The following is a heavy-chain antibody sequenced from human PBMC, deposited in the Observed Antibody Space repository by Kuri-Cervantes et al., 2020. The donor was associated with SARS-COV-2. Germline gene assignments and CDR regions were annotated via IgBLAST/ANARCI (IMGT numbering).Heavy chain of an antibody. V-gene: IGHV1-69*06. CDR3: ARDGNPSSGWYYYYYGMDV. J-gene: IGHJ6*02. CDR1: GYTFTSYG. D-gene: IGHD6-19*01. CDR2: IIPIFGTA. Sequence: SVKVSCKASGYTFTSYGISWVRQAPGQGLEWMGGIIPIFGTANYAQKFQGRVTITADKSTSTAYMELRSLRSDDTAVYYCARDGNPSSGWYYYYYGMDVWGQGTTVTVSS.